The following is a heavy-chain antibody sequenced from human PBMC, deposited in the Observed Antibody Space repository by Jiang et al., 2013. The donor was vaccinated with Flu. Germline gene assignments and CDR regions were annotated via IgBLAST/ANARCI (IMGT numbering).Heavy chain of an antibody. D-gene: IGHD1-26*01. CDR1: GYSISSGYY. CDR2: IYHSGST. J-gene: IGHJ4*02. CDR3: ARGRYSGSYLIY. Sequence: KPSETLSLTCTVSGYSISSGYYWGWIRQPPGKGLEWIGSIYHSGSTYYNPSLKSRVTISVDTSKNQFSLKLSSVTAADTAVYYCARGRYSGSYLIYWGQGTLVTVSS. V-gene: IGHV4-38-2*02.